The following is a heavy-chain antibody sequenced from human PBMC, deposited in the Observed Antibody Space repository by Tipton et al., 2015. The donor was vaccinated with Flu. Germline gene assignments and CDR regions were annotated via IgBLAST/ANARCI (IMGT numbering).Heavy chain of an antibody. J-gene: IGHJ4*02. V-gene: IGHV1-2*06. CDR1: GYTFTGYY. CDR3: ARGSGSYLSMSGY. D-gene: IGHD1-26*01. CDR2: INSNSGGT. Sequence: QSGPEVKKPGASVKVSCKASGYTFTGYYMHWVRQAPGQGLAWMGRINSNSGGTNYAQKFQGRVTMTRDTSISTAYMELRRLGSDDTAVYYCARGSGSYLSMSGYWGQGTLVTVSS.